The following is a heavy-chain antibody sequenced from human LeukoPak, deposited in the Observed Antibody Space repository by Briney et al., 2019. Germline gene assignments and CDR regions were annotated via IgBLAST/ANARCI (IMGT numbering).Heavy chain of an antibody. CDR2: IYYSGST. J-gene: IGHJ5*02. CDR3: ARHGYDFWSGFNWFDP. CDR1: GGSISSYY. D-gene: IGHD3-3*01. V-gene: IGHV4-59*08. Sequence: SETLPLTCTVSGGSISSYYWSWIRQPPGKGLEWIGYIYYSGSTNYNPSLKSRVTISVDTSKNQFSLKLSSVTAADTAVYYCARHGYDFWSGFNWFDPWGQGTLVTVSS.